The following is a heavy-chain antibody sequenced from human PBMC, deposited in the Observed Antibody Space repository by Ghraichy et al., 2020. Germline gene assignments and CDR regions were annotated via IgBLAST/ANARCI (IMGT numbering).Heavy chain of an antibody. J-gene: IGHJ4*02. CDR3: ARESVVPAAIRGCLDY. CDR1: GFTFSSYP. Sequence: GGSLRLSCAASGFTFSSYPMHWVRQAPGKGLEWVAVISYDGSNKYYADSVKGRFTISRDNSKNTLYLQMNSLRTEDTAVYYCARESVVPAAIRGCLDYWGQGTLVTVSS. CDR2: ISYDGSNK. V-gene: IGHV3-30*04. D-gene: IGHD2-2*01.